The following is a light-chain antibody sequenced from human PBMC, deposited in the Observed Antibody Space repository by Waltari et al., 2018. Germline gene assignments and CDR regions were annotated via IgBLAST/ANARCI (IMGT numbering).Light chain of an antibody. Sequence: CRDSQSLSSTLAWYQQKPGQAPRLLIFSASTWATGIPASFSGSGSETEFTLTISRLESEDFAIYCCQQYNSCLWTFGQGTRVEMK. CDR1: QSLSST. CDR2: SAS. V-gene: IGKV3-15*01. J-gene: IGKJ1*01. CDR3: QQYNSCLWT.